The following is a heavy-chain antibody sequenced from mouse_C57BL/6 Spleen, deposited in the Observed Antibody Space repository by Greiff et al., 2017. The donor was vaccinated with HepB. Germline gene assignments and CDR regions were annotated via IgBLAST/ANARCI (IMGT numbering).Heavy chain of an antibody. CDR3: ARRSASGYSFDY. D-gene: IGHD3-2*02. CDR1: GYTFTSYW. Sequence: QVHVKQPGTELVKPGASVKLSCKASGYTFTSYWMHWVKQRPGQGLEWIGNINPSNGGTNYNEKFKSKATLTVDKSSSTAYMQLSSLTSEDSAVYYCARRSASGYSFDYWGQGTTLTVSS. CDR2: INPSNGGT. V-gene: IGHV1-53*01. J-gene: IGHJ2*01.